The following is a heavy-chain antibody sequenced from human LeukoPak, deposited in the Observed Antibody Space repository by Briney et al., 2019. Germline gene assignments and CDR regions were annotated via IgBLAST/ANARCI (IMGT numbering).Heavy chain of an antibody. CDR1: GYTFTCYY. D-gene: IGHD6-19*01. J-gene: IGHJ4*02. Sequence: GASVKVSCKASGYTFTCYYMHWVRQAPGQGLEWMGWINPNSGGTNYAQKFQGRVTMTRDTSISTAYMELTRLRSDDTAVYYCARLERSGPNYWGQGTLVTVSS. CDR2: INPNSGGT. CDR3: ARLERSGPNY. V-gene: IGHV1-2*02.